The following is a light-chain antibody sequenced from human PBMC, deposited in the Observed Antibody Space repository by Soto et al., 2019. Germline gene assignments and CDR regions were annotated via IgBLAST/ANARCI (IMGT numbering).Light chain of an antibody. J-gene: IGLJ1*01. CDR1: SSDVGGYKY. CDR3: RSYTSSSTLGV. V-gene: IGLV2-14*01. Sequence: QSALTQPASVSGSPGQSITISCTGTSSDVGGYKYVSWYQQHPGKAPKLTIFDVSNRPSGVSNRFSGSKSGNTASLTISGLQAEDEADYYCRSYTSSSTLGVFGTGTKLTVL. CDR2: DVS.